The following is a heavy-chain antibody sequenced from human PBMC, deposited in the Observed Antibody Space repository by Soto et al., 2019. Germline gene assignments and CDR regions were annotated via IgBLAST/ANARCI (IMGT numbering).Heavy chain of an antibody. J-gene: IGHJ6*02. CDR1: GFTVSSCW. Sequence: PGGSLRLSCEASGFTVSSCWTHWVRQAPGKGLVWVSRINSDGSSTSYADSVKGRFTISRDNAKNTLYLQMNSLRAEDTAVYYCARVGYDFWSGSRPGMDVWGQGTTVTVSS. V-gene: IGHV3-74*01. CDR3: ARVGYDFWSGSRPGMDV. CDR2: INSDGSST. D-gene: IGHD3-3*01.